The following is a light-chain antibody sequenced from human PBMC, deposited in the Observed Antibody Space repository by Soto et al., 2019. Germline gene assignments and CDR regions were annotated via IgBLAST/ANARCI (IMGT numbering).Light chain of an antibody. Sequence: QSVLTQPASVSGSPGQSITISCTGTSCDVGSYNLVSWYQQHPGKAPKLMIYEVSKRPSGVSNRFSGSKSGNTASLTISGLQAEDEADYYCCSYAGSSTFYVFGTGTKVTVL. CDR3: CSYAGSSTFYV. J-gene: IGLJ1*01. CDR1: SCDVGSYNL. V-gene: IGLV2-23*02. CDR2: EVS.